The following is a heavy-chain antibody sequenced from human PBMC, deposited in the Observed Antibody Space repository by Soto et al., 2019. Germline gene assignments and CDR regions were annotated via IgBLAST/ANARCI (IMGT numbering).Heavy chain of an antibody. D-gene: IGHD3-3*01. V-gene: IGHV1-58*01. J-gene: IGHJ4*02. CDR1: GFTLTSAV. Sequence: ESPVKVSCKASGFTLTSAVVQWVRQTRGQRLEWIGWIVGGSGSTNYAQQFQGRLAITRDMSTSTVYMELSSLRSEDTAVYYCAADWSNRPFDFWGQGTLVTVSS. CDR2: IVGGSGST. CDR3: AADWSNRPFDF.